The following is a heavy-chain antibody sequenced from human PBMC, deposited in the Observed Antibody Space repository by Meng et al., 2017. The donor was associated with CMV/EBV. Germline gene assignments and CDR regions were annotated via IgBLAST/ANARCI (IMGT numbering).Heavy chain of an antibody. J-gene: IGHJ4*02. CDR1: GYAFSSYG. D-gene: IGHD2-21*02. V-gene: IGHV1-18*01. CDR3: ARAPIFSGGDCSH. Sequence: QFQWVHLGAEVEKPGDSVKVSCKASGYAFSSYGISWVRQAPGQGLEWMGWISGYNGQTKYAQKFQGRVTMTTDTPTSTAYMELRSLRSDDTAVYYCARAPIFSGGDCSHWGQGTLVTVSS. CDR2: ISGYNGQT.